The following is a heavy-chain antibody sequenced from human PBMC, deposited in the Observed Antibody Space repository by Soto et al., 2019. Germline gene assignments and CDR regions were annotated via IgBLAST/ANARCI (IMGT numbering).Heavy chain of an antibody. CDR2: TYYRSQLRHQWRH. J-gene: IGHJ3*02. CDR3: AIEGGSSDSRWKNAFDI. D-gene: IGHD6-13*01. V-gene: IGHV6-1*01. Sequence: QVQLKESGPGLVKPSQTLSVTCDISGGTVLGYYAAWNWSRQSPSRVLEWMGRTYYRSQLRHQWRHDYAVSVSSRITITSDTAKNQFSLQLNSVSPDDTAVYYCAIEGGSSDSRWKNAFDICGQGTMVTVS. CDR1: GGTVLGYYAA.